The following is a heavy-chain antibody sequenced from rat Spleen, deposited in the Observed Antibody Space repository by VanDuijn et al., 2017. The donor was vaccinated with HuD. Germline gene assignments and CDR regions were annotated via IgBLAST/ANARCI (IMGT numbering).Heavy chain of an antibody. CDR1: GFTFSDYY. J-gene: IGHJ2*01. D-gene: IGHD2-5*01. V-gene: IGHV5-20*01. Sequence: EVQLVESGGGLVQPGGPLKLSCAASGFTFSDYYMAWVRQAPGKGLEWVASITNASGRTYYPDFVKGRFTISRDTAQNTLYLQMNSPTSEDTATYYCTRGGYFRHWGQGVMVTVSS. CDR2: ITNASGRT. CDR3: TRGGYFRH.